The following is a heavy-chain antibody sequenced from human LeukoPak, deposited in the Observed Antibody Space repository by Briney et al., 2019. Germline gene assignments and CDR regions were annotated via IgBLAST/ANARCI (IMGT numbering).Heavy chain of an antibody. V-gene: IGHV4-39*01. CDR1: GGSISGSSYY. Sequence: SETLSLTCIVSGGSISGSSYYWGWIRQPPGKGLEWIGSIYYSRSTYYNPSLKSRVTISVDTSKNQFSLMLSSVTAADTAVYYCARHADSGFGQLAFDYWGQGTLVTVSS. J-gene: IGHJ4*02. CDR3: ARHADSGFGQLAFDY. CDR2: IYYSRST. D-gene: IGHD3-10*01.